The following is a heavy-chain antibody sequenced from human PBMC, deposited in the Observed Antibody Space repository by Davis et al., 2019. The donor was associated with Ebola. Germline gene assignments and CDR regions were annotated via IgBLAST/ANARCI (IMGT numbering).Heavy chain of an antibody. CDR1: GYTFTSYG. J-gene: IGHJ5*02. D-gene: IGHD1-26*01. V-gene: IGHV1-18*04. CDR3: ARDWECELLVYWGWLDP. Sequence: ASVKVSCKASGYTFTSYGISWVRQAPGQGLEWMGWISAYSGNTNYAQKLQGRVTMTTDTSTSTAYMELRSLRSDDTAVYYCARDWECELLVYWGWLDPWGQGTLVTVSS. CDR2: ISAYSGNT.